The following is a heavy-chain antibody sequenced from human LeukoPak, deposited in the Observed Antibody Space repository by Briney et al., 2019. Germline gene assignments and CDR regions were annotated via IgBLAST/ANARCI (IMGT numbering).Heavy chain of an antibody. J-gene: IGHJ5*02. CDR1: GGSINSYY. V-gene: IGHV4-59*01. CDR3: ARDAQQWLPSDRGVDLYNWFDP. CDR2: IYYSGST. D-gene: IGHD6-19*01. Sequence: PSETLSLTCTVSGGSINSYYWSWIRQPPERELEWIGYIYYSGSTNYNPSLKSRVTLSLDTSKNQFSLKLNSVTAADTAVYYCARDAQQWLPSDRGVDLYNWFDPWGPGILVTVSS.